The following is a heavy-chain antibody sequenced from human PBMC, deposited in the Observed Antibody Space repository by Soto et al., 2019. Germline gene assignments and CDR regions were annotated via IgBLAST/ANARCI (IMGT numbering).Heavy chain of an antibody. Sequence: GGSLRLSCVASGVTFNRYGIHWVRQAPGKGLEWVALISDDGSDKDYADSVKGRFTISRENSKNTLYLQMNILRPEDTAVYYCATILHFLELALDYYYGMDVWGQGTTVTVSS. CDR2: ISDDGSDK. CDR3: ATILHFLELALDYYYGMDV. CDR1: GVTFNRYG. V-gene: IGHV3-30*03. D-gene: IGHD3-3*01. J-gene: IGHJ6*02.